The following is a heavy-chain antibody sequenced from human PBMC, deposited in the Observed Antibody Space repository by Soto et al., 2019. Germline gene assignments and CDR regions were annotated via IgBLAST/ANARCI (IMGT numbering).Heavy chain of an antibody. Sequence: GGSLRLSCAASGFTFSSYAMHWVRQAPGKGLEWVAVISYDGSNKYYADSVKGRFTISRDNSKNTLYLQMNSLRAEDTAVYYCARDRAGYCSGGSCYFDYWGQGTLVTVSS. CDR3: ARDRAGYCSGGSCYFDY. CDR1: GFTFSSYA. V-gene: IGHV3-30-3*01. D-gene: IGHD2-15*01. CDR2: ISYDGSNK. J-gene: IGHJ4*02.